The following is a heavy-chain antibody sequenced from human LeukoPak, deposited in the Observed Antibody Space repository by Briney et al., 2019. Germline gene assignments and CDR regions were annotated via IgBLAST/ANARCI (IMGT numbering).Heavy chain of an antibody. Sequence: GGSLRLSCAASGFTFSSYSMNWVRQAPGKGLEWVSSISSSSSYIYYADSVKGRFTISRDNAKNSLYLQINSLRAEDTAVYYCARDVVAGSSWSNWFDPWGQGTLVTVSS. V-gene: IGHV3-21*01. D-gene: IGHD6-13*01. CDR2: ISSSSSYI. CDR3: ARDVVAGSSWSNWFDP. CDR1: GFTFSSYS. J-gene: IGHJ5*02.